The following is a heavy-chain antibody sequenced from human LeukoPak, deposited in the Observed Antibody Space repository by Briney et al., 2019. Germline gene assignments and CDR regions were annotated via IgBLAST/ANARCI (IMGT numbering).Heavy chain of an antibody. CDR1: GLTFDDYG. Sequence: GGSLRLSCAASGLTFDDYGMSWVRQAPGKGLEWVSGINWNGGSTGYADSVKGRFTISRDNAKNSLYLQMNSLRAEDTALYYCARVWRAGITMIVVAYAFDIWGQGTMVTVSS. V-gene: IGHV3-20*04. CDR3: ARVWRAGITMIVVAYAFDI. J-gene: IGHJ3*02. CDR2: INWNGGST. D-gene: IGHD3-22*01.